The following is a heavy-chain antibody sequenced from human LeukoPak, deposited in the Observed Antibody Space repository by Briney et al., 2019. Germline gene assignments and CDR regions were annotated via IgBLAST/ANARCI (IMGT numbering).Heavy chain of an antibody. CDR1: GYTFTAYY. CDR3: STFDY. Sequence: ASVKVSCRASGYTFTAYYMHWVRQAPGQGLELMGCINPNSGDTKYAQKFQGSVTMTRDTSITTAYMELSSLRSDDTAVYYCSTFDYWGQGTLVTVSS. CDR2: INPNSGDT. V-gene: IGHV1-2*02. D-gene: IGHD5/OR15-5a*01. J-gene: IGHJ4*02.